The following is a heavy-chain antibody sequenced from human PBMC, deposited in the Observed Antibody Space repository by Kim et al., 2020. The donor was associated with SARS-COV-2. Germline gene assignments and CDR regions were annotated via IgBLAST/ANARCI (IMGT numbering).Heavy chain of an antibody. V-gene: IGHV3-30*18. CDR3: AKDHVDDSSGYYGY. D-gene: IGHD3-22*01. J-gene: IGHJ4*02. Sequence: GGSLRLSCAASGFTFSSYGMHWVRQAPGKGLEWVAVISYDGSNKYYADSVKGRFTISRDNSKNTLYLQMNSLRAEDTAVYYCAKDHVDDSSGYYGYWGQGTLVTVSS. CDR2: ISYDGSNK. CDR1: GFTFSSYG.